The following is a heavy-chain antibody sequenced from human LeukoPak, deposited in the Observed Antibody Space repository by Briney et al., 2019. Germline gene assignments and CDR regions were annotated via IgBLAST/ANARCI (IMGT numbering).Heavy chain of an antibody. CDR3: ARGPPTAQYFQH. V-gene: IGHV1-69*13. D-gene: IGHD1-1*01. Sequence: SVKVSCKASGGTFSSYAISWVRQAPGQGLEWMGGIIPIFGTANYAQKFQGRVTITADESTSTAYMELSSLRSEDTAVYYCARGPPTAQYFQHWGQGTLVTVSS. J-gene: IGHJ1*01. CDR1: GGTFSSYA. CDR2: IIPIFGTA.